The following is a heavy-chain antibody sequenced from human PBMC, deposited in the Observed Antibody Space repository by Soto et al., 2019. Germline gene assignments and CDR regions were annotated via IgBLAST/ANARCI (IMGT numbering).Heavy chain of an antibody. Sequence: EVQLVETGGGLIQPGGSLRLSCAASGFIVSTDYITWVRQAPGKGLEWVSIIYSGGTTYYTDSVKGRFTISRDNSKNTMYLQMNRLRAEDTAVYYCARGRGYLGMDVWGQGTTVTVSS. V-gene: IGHV3-53*02. CDR2: IYSGGTT. D-gene: IGHD2-15*01. CDR3: ARGRGYLGMDV. J-gene: IGHJ6*02. CDR1: GFIVSTDY.